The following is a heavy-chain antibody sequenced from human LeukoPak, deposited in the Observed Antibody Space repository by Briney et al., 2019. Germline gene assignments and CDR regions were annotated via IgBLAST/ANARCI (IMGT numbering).Heavy chain of an antibody. CDR2: MNPNRGNT. J-gene: IGHJ4*02. D-gene: IGHD2-15*01. CDR1: GYTFTSYD. V-gene: IGHV1-8*01. Sequence: ASVKDSREASGYTFTSYDIHWVRQPTGQGLEWMGWMNPNRGNTGYAQKFQGRVTMTRNTSISTAYMELSSLRSEDTAVYYCARDFLGYCSGGSCSDYWGQGTLVTVSS. CDR3: ARDFLGYCSGGSCSDY.